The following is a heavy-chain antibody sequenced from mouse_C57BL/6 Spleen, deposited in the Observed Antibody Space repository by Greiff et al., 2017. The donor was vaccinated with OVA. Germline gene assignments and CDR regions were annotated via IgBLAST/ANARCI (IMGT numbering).Heavy chain of an antibody. CDR2: IDPSDSYT. V-gene: IGHV1-69*01. CDR1: GYTFTSYW. CDR3: ARLGRDYGSGYDY. J-gene: IGHJ2*01. Sequence: QVQLQQPGAELVMPGASVKLSCKASGYTFTSYWMHWVKQRPGQGLEWIGEIDPSDSYTNYNQKFKGKSTLTVDKSSSTAYMQLSSLTSEDSAVYYCARLGRDYGSGYDYWGQGTTLTVSS. D-gene: IGHD1-1*01.